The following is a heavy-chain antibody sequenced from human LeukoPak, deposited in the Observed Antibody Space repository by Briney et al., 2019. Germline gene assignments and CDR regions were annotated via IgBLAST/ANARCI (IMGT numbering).Heavy chain of an antibody. CDR3: AAAVGSDGDYNYHYYGMDV. CDR1: GFTFTSSA. J-gene: IGHJ6*02. Sequence: SVKVSCKASGFTFTSSAMQWVRQARGQRLEWIGWIVVGSGNTNYAQKFQERVTITRDMSTSTAYMELSSLRSEDTAVYYCAAAVGSDGDYNYHYYGMDVWGQGTTVTVSS. CDR2: IVVGSGNT. D-gene: IGHD4-17*01. V-gene: IGHV1-58*02.